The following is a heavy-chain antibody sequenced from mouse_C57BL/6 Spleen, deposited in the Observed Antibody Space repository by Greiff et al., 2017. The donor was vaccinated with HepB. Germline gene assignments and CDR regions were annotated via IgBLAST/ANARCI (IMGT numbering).Heavy chain of an antibody. J-gene: IGHJ1*03. V-gene: IGHV1-64*01. CDR3: AKRAGGYFDV. Sequence: VQLQQPGAELVKPGASVKLSCKASGYTFTSYWMHWVKQRPGQGLEWIGMIHPNSGSTNYNEKIKSKATLTVDKSSSTAYMQLSSLTSEDSAVYYCAKRAGGYFDVWGTGTTVTVSS. CDR1: GYTFTSYW. CDR2: IHPNSGST.